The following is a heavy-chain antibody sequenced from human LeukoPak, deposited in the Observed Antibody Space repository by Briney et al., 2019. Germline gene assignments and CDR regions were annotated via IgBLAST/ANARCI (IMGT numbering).Heavy chain of an antibody. CDR3: ARTRYCSGGSCYSYYFDY. Sequence: GASVKVSCKASGYTFTGYYMHWVRQAPGQGLEWMGRINPNSGGTNYAQKFQGRVTMTRDTSISTAYMELGRLRSDDTAVYYCARTRYCSGGSCYSYYFDYWGQGTLVTVSS. CDR2: INPNSGGT. D-gene: IGHD2-15*01. V-gene: IGHV1-2*06. J-gene: IGHJ4*02. CDR1: GYTFTGYY.